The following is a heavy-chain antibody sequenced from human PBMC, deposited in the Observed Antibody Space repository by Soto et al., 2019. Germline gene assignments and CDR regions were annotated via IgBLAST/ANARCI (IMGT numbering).Heavy chain of an antibody. Sequence: GASVKVSCKASGYTFTSYGISWVRQAPGQGLEWMGWISAYNGNTNYAQKLQGRVTMTTDTSTSTAYMELRSLRSDDTAVYYCARDPYYYDSSGSHDAFDIWGQGTMVTVSS. CDR2: ISAYNGNT. D-gene: IGHD3-22*01. CDR1: GYTFTSYG. V-gene: IGHV1-18*04. CDR3: ARDPYYYDSSGSHDAFDI. J-gene: IGHJ3*02.